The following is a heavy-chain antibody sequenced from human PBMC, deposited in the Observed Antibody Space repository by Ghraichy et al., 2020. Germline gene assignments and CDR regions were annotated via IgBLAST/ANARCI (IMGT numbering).Heavy chain of an antibody. D-gene: IGHD1-26*01. J-gene: IGHJ4*02. CDR1: GGSVSSGSYD. CDR3: ARLVGATRGFDY. V-gene: IGHV4-61*01. Sequence: SETLSLTCTVSGGSVSSGSYDWSWIRQPPGKGLEWIGYIYYSGSTNSNPSLKSRVTISAGASKNQFSLKLSSVTAADTAVYYCARLVGATRGFDYWGQGTLVTVSS. CDR2: IYYSGST.